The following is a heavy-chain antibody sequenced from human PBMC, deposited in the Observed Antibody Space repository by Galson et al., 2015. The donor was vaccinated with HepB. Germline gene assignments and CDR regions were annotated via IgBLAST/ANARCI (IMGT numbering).Heavy chain of an antibody. Sequence: SVKVSCKASGYTFTSYYMHWVRQAPGQGLEWMGIINPSGGSTSYAQKFQGRVTMTRDTSTSTVYMELSSLRSEDTAVYYCARGLWFGEGGPYFDYWGQGTLVTVSS. V-gene: IGHV1-46*01. CDR2: INPSGGST. J-gene: IGHJ4*02. CDR3: ARGLWFGEGGPYFDY. CDR1: GYTFTSYY. D-gene: IGHD3-10*01.